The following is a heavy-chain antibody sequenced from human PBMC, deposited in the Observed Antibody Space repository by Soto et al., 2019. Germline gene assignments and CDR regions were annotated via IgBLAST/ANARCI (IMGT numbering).Heavy chain of an antibody. D-gene: IGHD3-16*01. J-gene: IGHJ3*02. Sequence: SETLSLTCTVSGGSIFSHLWSWIRQPPGKGLEWIGYVSHSGSTTHNPSLKSRVTISLDTSQNQVSLQLRSVTAADTAVYYCAREGPLSGDAFDIWGRGTKVTVSS. CDR1: GGSIFSHL. CDR3: AREGPLSGDAFDI. V-gene: IGHV4-59*11. CDR2: VSHSGST.